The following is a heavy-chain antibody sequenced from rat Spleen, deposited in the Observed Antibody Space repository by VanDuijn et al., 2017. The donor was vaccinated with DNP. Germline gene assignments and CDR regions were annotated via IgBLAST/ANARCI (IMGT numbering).Heavy chain of an antibody. D-gene: IGHD1-4*01. J-gene: IGHJ2*01. CDR1: GFTFSDYY. V-gene: IGHV5-7*01. Sequence: EVQLVESGGGLVQPGRSLKLSCAASGFTFSDYYMAWVRQTPKKGLEWVAIISHTDDTTYYPDSVKGRFTISRDNTNSTLYLQMDSLRSEDTATYYCARLLAGRSYYFDYWGQGVMVTVSS. CDR3: ARLLAGRSYYFDY. CDR2: ISHTDDTT.